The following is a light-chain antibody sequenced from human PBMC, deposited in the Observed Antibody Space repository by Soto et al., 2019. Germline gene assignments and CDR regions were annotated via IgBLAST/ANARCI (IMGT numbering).Light chain of an antibody. V-gene: IGKV1-5*01. J-gene: IGKJ4*01. CDR1: QGIGTK. Sequence: DVQMTQSPSTLSASVGDRVTITCRASQGIGTKLAWYQQKPGKAPNLLIYAASSLESGVPSRFSGSGSGTEFTLTISSLQPDDIGTYYCQQYNSDPLTFGGGTEVEIK. CDR3: QQYNSDPLT. CDR2: AAS.